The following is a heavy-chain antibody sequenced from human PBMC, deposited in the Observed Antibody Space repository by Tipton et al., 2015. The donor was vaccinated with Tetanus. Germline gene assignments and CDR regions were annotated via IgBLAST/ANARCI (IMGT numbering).Heavy chain of an antibody. Sequence: LRLSCTVSGGSMSTYYWSWIRQPPGKGLEWIGYVYYTGSTDYNPSLKSRVTISVDTSKSQFSLRLTSVTAADTAVYYCASGSSIRHGLDVWGHGTTVTVSS. CDR2: VYYTGST. CDR3: ASGSSIRHGLDV. D-gene: IGHD2-2*01. J-gene: IGHJ6*02. CDR1: GGSMSTYY. V-gene: IGHV4-59*01.